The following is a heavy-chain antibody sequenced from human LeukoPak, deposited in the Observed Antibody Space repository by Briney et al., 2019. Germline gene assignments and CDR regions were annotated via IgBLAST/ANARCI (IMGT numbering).Heavy chain of an antibody. Sequence: GGSLRLSCAASGFTFSSYEMNWIRQAPGKGLEWVSYISSSSSTIYYADSVKGRFTISRDNAKNSLYLQMSSLRDEDTAVYYCAREGGDGGLDYWGQGTLVTVSS. V-gene: IGHV3-48*02. CDR1: GFTFSSYE. CDR2: ISSSSSTI. J-gene: IGHJ4*02. CDR3: AREGGDGGLDY. D-gene: IGHD3-16*01.